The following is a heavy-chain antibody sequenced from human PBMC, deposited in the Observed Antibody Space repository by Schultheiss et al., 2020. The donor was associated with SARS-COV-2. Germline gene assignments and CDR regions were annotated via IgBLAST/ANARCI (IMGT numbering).Heavy chain of an antibody. CDR3: ARGRYSYGFREHYGMDV. CDR1: GGSFSGYY. D-gene: IGHD5-18*01. Sequence: SETLSLTCAVYGGSFSGYYWSWIRQPAGKGLEWIGRIYTSGSTNYNPSLKSRVTMSVDTSKNQFSLKLSSVTAADTAVYYCARGRYSYGFREHYGMDVWGQGTTVTVSS. J-gene: IGHJ6*02. CDR2: IYTSGST. V-gene: IGHV4-59*10.